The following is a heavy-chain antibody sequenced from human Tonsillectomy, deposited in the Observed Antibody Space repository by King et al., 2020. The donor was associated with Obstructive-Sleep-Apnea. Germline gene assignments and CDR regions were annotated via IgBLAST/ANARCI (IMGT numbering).Heavy chain of an antibody. V-gene: IGHV4-34*01. CDR1: GGSFSDYN. CDR2: INHSGST. CDR3: ARGSGAAAVNWFDP. J-gene: IGHJ5*02. D-gene: IGHD6-13*01. Sequence: VQLQQWGAGLLKPSETLSLTCAVLGGSFSDYNWSWIRKPPGKGLECIGEINHSGSTNYNPSLKSRFTISVDTSKNQFSLKLNSVTAADTAVYYCARGSGAAAVNWFDPWGQGTLVTVSS.